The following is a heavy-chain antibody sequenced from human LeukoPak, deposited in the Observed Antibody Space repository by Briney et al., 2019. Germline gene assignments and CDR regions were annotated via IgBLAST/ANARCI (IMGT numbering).Heavy chain of an antibody. J-gene: IGHJ4*02. CDR3: ARTRRGQLWNRARDFDY. Sequence: ASVKVSCKAPGYSFTSYDINWVRQATGQGLEWMGWMNPNSGNTGYAQKFQGRVTITRNTSISTAYMKLSSLRSEDTAVYYCARTRRGQLWNRARDFDYWGQGTLVTASS. V-gene: IGHV1-8*03. CDR1: GYSFTSYD. D-gene: IGHD5-18*01. CDR2: MNPNSGNT.